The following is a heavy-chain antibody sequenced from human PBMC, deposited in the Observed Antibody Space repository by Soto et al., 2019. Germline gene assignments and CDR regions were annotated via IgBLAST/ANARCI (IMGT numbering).Heavy chain of an antibody. CDR3: ARDSIAARAVYGMDV. CDR2: INPSGGST. J-gene: IGHJ6*02. V-gene: IGHV1-46*01. D-gene: IGHD6-6*01. Sequence: ASVKVSCQASGYTFTSYYMHWVRQAPGQGLEWMGIINPSGGSTSYAQKFQGRVTMTRDTSTSTVYMELSSLRSEDTAVYYCARDSIAARAVYGMDVWGQGTTVTVSS. CDR1: GYTFTSYY.